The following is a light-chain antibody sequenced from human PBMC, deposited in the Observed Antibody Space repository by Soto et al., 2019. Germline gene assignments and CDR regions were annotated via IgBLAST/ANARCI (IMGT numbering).Light chain of an antibody. CDR1: QSVGRN. CDR2: DVS. CDR3: TQYDKSPRT. Sequence: ENLLTQSPCTLSLSPGERATLSCRASQSVGRNYLAWFQQKSGQAPKLLMFDVSTRATGIPARFSGSGSGTEFTLTISSLQSEDFALYYCTQYDKSPRTFGQGTKVDIK. V-gene: IGKV3-15*01. J-gene: IGKJ1*01.